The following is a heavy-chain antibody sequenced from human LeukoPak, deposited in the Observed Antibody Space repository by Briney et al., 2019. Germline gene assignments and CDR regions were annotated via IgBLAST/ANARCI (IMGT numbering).Heavy chain of an antibody. Sequence: GASVKVSCKASGYTFTSYYMHWVRQAPGQGLEWMGIINPSGGSTSYAQKFQGRVTMTRDMSTSTVYMELSSLRSEDTAVYYCASPMTHGAFGIWGQGTMVTVSS. CDR3: ASPMTHGAFGI. CDR1: GYTFTSYY. CDR2: INPSGGST. J-gene: IGHJ3*02. V-gene: IGHV1-46*01.